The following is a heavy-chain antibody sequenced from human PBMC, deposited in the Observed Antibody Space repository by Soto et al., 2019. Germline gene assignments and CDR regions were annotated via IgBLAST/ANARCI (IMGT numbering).Heavy chain of an antibody. D-gene: IGHD6-13*01. CDR2: IYYSGST. V-gene: IGHV4-59*01. Sequence: SETLSLTCTVSGGSISSYDWSWILQPPGKGLEWIGYIYYSGSTNYNPSLKSRVTISVDTSKNQLSLKLSSVTAADTAVYYCAREGGGPAAAGTSRIYWYFDLWGRGTLVTVSS. J-gene: IGHJ2*01. CDR1: GGSISSYD. CDR3: AREGGGPAAAGTSRIYWYFDL.